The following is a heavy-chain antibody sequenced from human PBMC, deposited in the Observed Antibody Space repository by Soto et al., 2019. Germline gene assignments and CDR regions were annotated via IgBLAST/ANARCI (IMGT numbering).Heavy chain of an antibody. D-gene: IGHD1-26*01. Sequence: PSETLSLTCTVSGGSISSSSYYWGWIRQPPGKGLEWIGSIYYSGSTYYNPSLKSRVTISIDTSKNQFSLKLSSVTAADTAVYYCAGRREWELLVYYYYGMDVWGQGTTVPVSS. CDR3: AGRREWELLVYYYYGMDV. CDR2: IYYSGST. CDR1: GGSISSSSYY. J-gene: IGHJ6*02. V-gene: IGHV4-39*01.